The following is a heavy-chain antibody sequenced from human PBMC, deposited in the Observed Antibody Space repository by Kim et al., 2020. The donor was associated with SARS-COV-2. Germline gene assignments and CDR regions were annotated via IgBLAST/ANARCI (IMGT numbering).Heavy chain of an antibody. J-gene: IGHJ4*02. CDR2: INHSGST. CDR1: GGSFSGYY. Sequence: SETLSLTCAVYGGSFSGYYWSWIRQPPGKGLEWIGEINHSGSTNYNPSLKSRVTISVDTSKNQFSLKLSSVTAADTAVYYCAREVAAVAGLYYFDYWGQGTLVTVSS. CDR3: AREVAAVAGLYYFDY. V-gene: IGHV4-34*01. D-gene: IGHD6-19*01.